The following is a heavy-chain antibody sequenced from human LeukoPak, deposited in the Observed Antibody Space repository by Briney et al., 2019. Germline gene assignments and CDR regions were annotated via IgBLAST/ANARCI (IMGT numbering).Heavy chain of an antibody. CDR3: ARERQAAGSYWFDP. CDR2: FYTSGTA. J-gene: IGHJ5*02. CDR1: GGSISSYD. Sequence: SETLSLTCTVSGGSISSYDWSWIRQSAGKGLGWIGRFYTSGTANFNPYFNSRVTMSVDTSKNQFSLKLRSVTAADTAVYYCARERQAAGSYWFDPWGQGTLVTVSS. V-gene: IGHV4-4*07. D-gene: IGHD6-13*01.